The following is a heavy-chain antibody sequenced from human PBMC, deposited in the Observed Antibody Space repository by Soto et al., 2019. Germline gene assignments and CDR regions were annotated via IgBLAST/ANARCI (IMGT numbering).Heavy chain of an antibody. CDR2: ISDSGGRT. CDR1: GFTFSTYA. D-gene: IGHD2-2*03. J-gene: IGHJ6*02. Sequence: GGSLRLSCAASGFTFSTYAMTGVRQAPGKGLEWVSSISDSGGRTHYADSVKGRFTISRDNSKNTLYLQMNSLRVDDTAVYYCAKDLGYCSSSTCQPPYGMDVWGQGTTVTVSS. CDR3: AKDLGYCSSSTCQPPYGMDV. V-gene: IGHV3-23*01.